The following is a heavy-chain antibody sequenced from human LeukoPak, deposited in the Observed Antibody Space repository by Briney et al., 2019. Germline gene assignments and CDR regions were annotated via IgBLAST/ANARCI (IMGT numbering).Heavy chain of an antibody. V-gene: IGHV3-73*01. J-gene: IGHJ4*02. CDR3: SLAGDYGFDY. Sequence: GGSLRLSCAASGFTFSGSAMHWVRQASGKGLKWVGRIRSKANSYATAYAASVKGRFTISRDDSKNTAYLQMNSLKTEDTAVYYCSLAGDYGFDYWGQGTLVTVSS. D-gene: IGHD4-17*01. CDR2: IRSKANSYAT. CDR1: GFTFSGSA.